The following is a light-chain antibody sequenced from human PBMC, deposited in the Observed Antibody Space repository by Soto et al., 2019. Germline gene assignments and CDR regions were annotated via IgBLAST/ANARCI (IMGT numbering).Light chain of an antibody. J-gene: IGLJ1*01. CDR2: GNT. CDR3: AAWDDSLRGYV. Sequence: QSVLTQPPSASGTPGQRVTISCSGSSSNIGSNYIYWYQQLPGTAPKLLIYGNTQRPSGVPDRFSGSKSGTSVSLAISGLRAEDEADYYCAAWDDSLRGYVFGTGTKVTVL. V-gene: IGLV1-47*02. CDR1: SSNIGSNY.